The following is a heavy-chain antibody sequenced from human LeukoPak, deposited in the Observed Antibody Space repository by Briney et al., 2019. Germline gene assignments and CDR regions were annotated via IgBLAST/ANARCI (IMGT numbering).Heavy chain of an antibody. J-gene: IGHJ4*02. Sequence: GGSLRLSCAASGFNLSSYAMSWVRQAPGKGLEWVSVISGSGVGTYYADSVKGRFTISRDNSKNTLDLQMNSLRAGDTAVYYCAKGDTSIVRRYYFDYWGQGTLVTVSS. V-gene: IGHV3-23*01. CDR1: GFNLSSYA. CDR2: ISGSGVGT. D-gene: IGHD5-18*01. CDR3: AKGDTSIVRRYYFDY.